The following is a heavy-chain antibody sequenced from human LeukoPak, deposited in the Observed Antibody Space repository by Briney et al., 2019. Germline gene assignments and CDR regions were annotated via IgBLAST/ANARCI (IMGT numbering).Heavy chain of an antibody. Sequence: PSETLSLTCTVSGGSISSGGHYWSWIRQHPGKGLEWIGYIYYSGSTYYNPSLKSRVTISVDTSKNQFSLKLSSVTAADTAVYYCARLEMATSPWFDPWGQGTLVTVSS. D-gene: IGHD5-24*01. CDR1: GGSISSGGHY. CDR2: IYYSGST. J-gene: IGHJ5*02. V-gene: IGHV4-31*03. CDR3: ARLEMATSPWFDP.